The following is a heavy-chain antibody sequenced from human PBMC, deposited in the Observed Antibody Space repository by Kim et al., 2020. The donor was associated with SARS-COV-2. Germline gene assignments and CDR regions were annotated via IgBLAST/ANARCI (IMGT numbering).Heavy chain of an antibody. CDR2: IWYDGSNK. V-gene: IGHV3-33*01. D-gene: IGHD6-6*01. J-gene: IGHJ4*02. Sequence: GGSLRLSCAASGFTFSSYGMHWVRQAPGKGLEWVAVIWYDGSNKYYADSVKGRFTISRDNSKNTLYLQMNSLRAEDTAVYYCARDLQLVFGADRGCDYWGQGTLVTVSS. CDR3: ARDLQLVFGADRGCDY. CDR1: GFTFSSYG.